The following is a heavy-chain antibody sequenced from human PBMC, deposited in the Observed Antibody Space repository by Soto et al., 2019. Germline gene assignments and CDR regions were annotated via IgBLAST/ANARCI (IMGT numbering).Heavy chain of an antibody. Sequence: SETLSLTCTVSGGSISSSSYYWGWIRQPPGKGLEWIGSIYYSGSTYYNPSLKSRVTISVDTSKNQFSLKLSSVTTADTAVYYCARLHPHGGVIGGDYYYYYYMDVWGKGTTVTVSS. CDR1: GGSISSSSYY. J-gene: IGHJ6*03. CDR2: IYYSGST. CDR3: ARLHPHGGVIGGDYYYYYYMDV. D-gene: IGHD3-16*02. V-gene: IGHV4-39*01.